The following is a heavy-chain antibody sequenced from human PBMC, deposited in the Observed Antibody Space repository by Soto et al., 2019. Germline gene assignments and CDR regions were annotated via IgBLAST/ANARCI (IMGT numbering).Heavy chain of an antibody. J-gene: IGHJ4*02. Sequence: QVQLVESGGGVVQPGRSLRLSCAASGFTFSSYGMHWVRQAPGKGLEWVAVIWYDGTNKYYEDSVKGRFTISRDNSKNTLYLQMNSLRVEDTAVYYCARDNDGGNRALSDYWGQGTLVTVSS. CDR1: GFTFSSYG. V-gene: IGHV3-33*01. CDR3: ARDNDGGNRALSDY. D-gene: IGHD2-15*01. CDR2: IWYDGTNK.